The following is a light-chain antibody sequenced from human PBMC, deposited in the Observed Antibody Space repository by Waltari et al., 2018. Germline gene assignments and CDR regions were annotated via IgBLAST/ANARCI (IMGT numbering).Light chain of an antibody. V-gene: IGLV3-21*04. J-gene: IGLJ3*02. CDR1: TAGRKS. Sequence: SYVMTQPLSVSVPPGQTARFTCGGNTAGRKSVHWYPQKPGQAPVLVIYNDSDRPSGIPERFSGSNSGNTATLTISRVEAGDEADYYCQVWDVTTDHLGWVFGGGTKLTVL. CDR2: NDS. CDR3: QVWDVTTDHLGWV.